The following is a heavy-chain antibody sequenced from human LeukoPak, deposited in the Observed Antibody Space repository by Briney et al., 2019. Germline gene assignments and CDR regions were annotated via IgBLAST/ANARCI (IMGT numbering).Heavy chain of an antibody. CDR2: IIPIYGTA. J-gene: IGHJ5*02. V-gene: IGHV1-69*01. Sequence: SVKVSCKASGGTFSNYPIIWVQQAPGRGLEWLGGIIPIYGTANYALMFQGRITLTAHESTATAYMELRSLTSDDTAMYFCATHTGGYNYWWFDIWGQGTLVSVSS. D-gene: IGHD5-24*01. CDR1: GGTFSNYP. CDR3: ATHTGGYNYWWFDI.